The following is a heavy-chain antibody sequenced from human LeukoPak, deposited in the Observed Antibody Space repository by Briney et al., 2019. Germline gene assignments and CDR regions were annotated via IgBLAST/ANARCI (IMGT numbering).Heavy chain of an antibody. J-gene: IGHJ4*02. V-gene: IGHV3-33*01. CDR3: AREGYSYYDFWSGYYRGEYFDY. Sequence: GGSLRLSCAASGFTFSSYGMHWVRQAPGKGLEWVADIWYDGSNRYYADSVKGRFTISRDNSKNTLYLQMNSLRAEDTAVYYCAREGYSYYDFWSGYYRGEYFDYWGQGTLVTVSS. CDR2: IWYDGSNR. D-gene: IGHD3-3*01. CDR1: GFTFSSYG.